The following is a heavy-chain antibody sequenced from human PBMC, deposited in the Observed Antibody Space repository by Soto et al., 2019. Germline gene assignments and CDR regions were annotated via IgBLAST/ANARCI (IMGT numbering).Heavy chain of an antibody. D-gene: IGHD2-2*01. CDR3: TTQAPLLQLEDIVVVPAADNSYYYYMDV. J-gene: IGHJ6*03. V-gene: IGHV3-53*04. Sequence: GGSLRLSCAASGFTVSSNYMSWVRQAPGKGLEWVSVIYSGGSTYYADSVKGRFTISRHNSKNTLYLQMNSLRTEDTAVYYCTTQAPLLQLEDIVVVPAADNSYYYYMDVWGKGTTVTVSS. CDR2: IYSGGST. CDR1: GFTVSSNY.